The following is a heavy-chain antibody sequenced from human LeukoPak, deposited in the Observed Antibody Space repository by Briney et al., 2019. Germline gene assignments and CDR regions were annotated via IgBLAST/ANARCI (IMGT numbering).Heavy chain of an antibody. D-gene: IGHD1-14*01. Sequence: GGSLRLSCAASGFTFSSSWMHWVRQPPGKGLVWVSHIYIDGRCTSYADSVKGRFTISRDNATNTLYLQMNSLRAEDTAVYYCARDHTEPGVIFDYWGQGTLVTVSS. J-gene: IGHJ4*02. CDR1: GFTFSSSW. CDR3: ARDHTEPGVIFDY. V-gene: IGHV3-74*01. CDR2: IYIDGRCT.